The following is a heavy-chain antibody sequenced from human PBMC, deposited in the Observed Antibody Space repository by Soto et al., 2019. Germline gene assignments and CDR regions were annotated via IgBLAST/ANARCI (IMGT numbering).Heavy chain of an antibody. J-gene: IGHJ4*02. D-gene: IGHD3-16*01. CDR2: IYWSDDK. CDR1: GFSLSARGVG. CDR3: AHSPWGAAPDY. V-gene: IGHV2-5*01. Sequence: QITLKESGPTLVKPTQTLTLTFTFSGFSLSARGVGVGWISQPPGKALEWLALIYWSDDKRYTPSLKSRLTITKDTSKNQVVLTMTNMDPVDTATYYCAHSPWGAAPDYWGQGTLVTVSS.